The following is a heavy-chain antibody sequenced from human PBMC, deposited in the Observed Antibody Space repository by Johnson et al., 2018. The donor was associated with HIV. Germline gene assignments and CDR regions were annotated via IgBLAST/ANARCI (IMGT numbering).Heavy chain of an antibody. Sequence: QVQLVESGGGVVQPGRSLRLSCAASGFTFSSYGMHWVRQAPGKGLDWVAVISYDGSNKYYADSVKGRFTISRDNSKNTLYLQMNSPISEETAVYFCARDLVSNWLNDAFAIWGQGTTVIVSS. J-gene: IGHJ3*02. CDR3: ARDLVSNWLNDAFAI. V-gene: IGHV3-30*03. D-gene: IGHD3-9*01. CDR2: ISYDGSNK. CDR1: GFTFSSYG.